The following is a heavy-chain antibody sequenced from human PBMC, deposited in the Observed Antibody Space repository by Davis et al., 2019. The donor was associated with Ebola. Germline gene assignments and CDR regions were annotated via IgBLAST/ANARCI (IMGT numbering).Heavy chain of an antibody. CDR3: ARDGIIVLVPAAEDYYYYGMDV. CDR1: GFTFSSYA. Sequence: LGGSLRLSCAASGFTFSSYAMSWVRQAPGKGLEWVSAISGSGGSTYYADSVKGRFTISRDNSKNTLYLQMNSLRAEDTAVYYCARDGIIVLVPAAEDYYYYGMDVWGQGTTVTVSS. J-gene: IGHJ6*02. CDR2: ISGSGGST. V-gene: IGHV3-23*01. D-gene: IGHD2-2*01.